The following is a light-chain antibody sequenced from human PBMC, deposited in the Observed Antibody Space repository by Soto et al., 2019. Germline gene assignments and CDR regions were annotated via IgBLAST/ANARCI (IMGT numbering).Light chain of an antibody. V-gene: IGLV2-14*01. CDR3: SSYTSSSTVV. J-gene: IGLJ3*02. Sequence: QSVLTQPPSVSGAPGQSITLSCTGTSSDIGGYNYVSWYQQHPGKAPKLMIYEVSDRPSGISNRFSGSKSANTASLTISGLQAEDEADYYCSSYTSSSTVVFGGGTKVTVL. CDR1: SSDIGGYNY. CDR2: EVS.